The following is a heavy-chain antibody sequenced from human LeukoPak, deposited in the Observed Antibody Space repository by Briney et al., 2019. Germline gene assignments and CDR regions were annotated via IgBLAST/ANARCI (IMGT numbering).Heavy chain of an antibody. D-gene: IGHD3-9*01. V-gene: IGHV3-21*06. J-gene: IGHJ4*02. Sequence: PGGSLRLSCAASGFTFSTYNMNWVRQAPGKGLEWVSSITSGGTYTYYADSVKGRFTTSRDNAKNSLSLQLSSLRAEDTAVYYCARGHYDILTASYKWTPDYWGQGILVSVSS. CDR3: ARGHYDILTASYKWTPDY. CDR1: GFTFSTYN. CDR2: ITSGGTYT.